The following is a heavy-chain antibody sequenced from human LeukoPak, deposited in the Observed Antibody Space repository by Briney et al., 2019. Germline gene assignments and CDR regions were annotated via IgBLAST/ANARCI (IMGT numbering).Heavy chain of an antibody. V-gene: IGHV3-33*08. CDR3: ARDNDGDSFDAFDI. CDR1: GFTFSSYS. CDR2: IWYDGSNK. J-gene: IGHJ3*02. D-gene: IGHD4-17*01. Sequence: PGGSLRLSCAASGFTFSSYSMNWVRQAPGKGLEWVAVIWYDGSNKYYADSVKGRFTISRDNSKNTLYLQMNSLRAEDTAVYYCARDNDGDSFDAFDIWGQGTMVTVSS.